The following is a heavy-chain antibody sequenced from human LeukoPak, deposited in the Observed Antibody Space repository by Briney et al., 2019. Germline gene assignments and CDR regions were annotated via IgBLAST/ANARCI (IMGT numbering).Heavy chain of an antibody. J-gene: IGHJ5*02. CDR1: GGSISSYY. CDR3: ARRVVVPAAIGRPYDWFDP. Sequence: PSETLSLTCTVSGGSISSYYWSWIRQPPGKGLEWIGYIYYSGSTNYNPSLKSRVTISVDTSKHQFSLKLSSVTAADTAVYYCARRVVVPAAIGRPYDWFDPWGQGTLVTVSS. CDR2: IYYSGST. D-gene: IGHD2-2*01. V-gene: IGHV4-59*08.